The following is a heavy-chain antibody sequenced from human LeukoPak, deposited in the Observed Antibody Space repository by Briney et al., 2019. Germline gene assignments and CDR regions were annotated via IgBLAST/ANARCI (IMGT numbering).Heavy chain of an antibody. Sequence: PSETLSLTCAVYGGPFSGYYWSWIRQPPGKGLEWIGEINHSGSTNYNPSLKSRVTISVDTSKNQFSLKLSSVTAADTAVYYCARGRGIAVAVHYFDYWGQGTLVTVSS. J-gene: IGHJ4*02. CDR3: ARGRGIAVAVHYFDY. D-gene: IGHD6-19*01. CDR1: GGPFSGYY. V-gene: IGHV4-34*01. CDR2: INHSGST.